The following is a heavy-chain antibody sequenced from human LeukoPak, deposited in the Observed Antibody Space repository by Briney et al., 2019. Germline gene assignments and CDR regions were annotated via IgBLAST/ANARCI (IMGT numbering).Heavy chain of an antibody. CDR3: ARPPGYSSS. CDR2: ISYDGSNK. J-gene: IGHJ4*02. D-gene: IGHD6-13*01. V-gene: IGHV3-30-3*01. Sequence: PGGSLRLSCAASGFTFSSYAMHWVRQAPGKVLEWVAVISYDGSNKYYADSVKGRFTISRDNSKNTLYLQMNSLRAEDTAVYYCARPPGYSSSWGQGTLVTVSS. CDR1: GFTFSSYA.